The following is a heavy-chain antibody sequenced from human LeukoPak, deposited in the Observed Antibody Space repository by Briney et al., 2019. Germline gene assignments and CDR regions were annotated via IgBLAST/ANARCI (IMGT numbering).Heavy chain of an antibody. D-gene: IGHD2-2*01. CDR3: ARGVVPAAILSWFDP. CDR2: INPSGGST. V-gene: IGHV1-46*01. CDR1: GYTFTSYY. Sequence: ASVKVSCKASGYTFTSYYMHWVRQAPGQGLERMGIINPSGGSTSYAQKFQGRVTMTRDMSTSIVYMELSSLRSEDTAVYYCARGVVPAAILSWFDPWGQGTLVTVSS. J-gene: IGHJ5*02.